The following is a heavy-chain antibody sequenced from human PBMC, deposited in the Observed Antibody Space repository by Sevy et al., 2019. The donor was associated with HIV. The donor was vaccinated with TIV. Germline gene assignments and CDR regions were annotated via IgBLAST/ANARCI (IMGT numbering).Heavy chain of an antibody. CDR3: ARDRYSGTPGAFDI. Sequence: GGSLRLSCAASGFTFSSYAMSWVRQAPGKGLEWVAVISYDGSNKYYADSVKGRFTISRDNSQNTLYLQMNSLRAEDTAVYYCARDRYSGTPGAFDIWGQGTMVTVSS. J-gene: IGHJ3*02. CDR2: ISYDGSNK. V-gene: IGHV3-30-3*01. D-gene: IGHD1-26*01. CDR1: GFTFSSYA.